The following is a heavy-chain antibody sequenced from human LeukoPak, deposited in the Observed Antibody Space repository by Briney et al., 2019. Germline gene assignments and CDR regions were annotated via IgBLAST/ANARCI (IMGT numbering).Heavy chain of an antibody. CDR1: GYTFTGYY. Sequence: ASVKVSCKASGYTFTGYYMHWVRQAPGLGLEWMGWINPNSGGTNYAQRSQGRVTMTRDTSISTAYMELSRLRSDDTAVYYCATPTVGTSRFDGFDIWGQGTMVTVSP. CDR2: INPNSGGT. V-gene: IGHV1-2*02. J-gene: IGHJ3*02. CDR3: ATPTVGTSRFDGFDI. D-gene: IGHD4-23*01.